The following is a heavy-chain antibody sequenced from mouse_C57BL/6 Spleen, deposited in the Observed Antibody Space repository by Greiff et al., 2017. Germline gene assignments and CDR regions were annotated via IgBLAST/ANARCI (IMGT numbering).Heavy chain of an antibody. Sequence: EVKLQESGPGLAKPSQSLSLTCPVTGYSITSGYYWTWIRQFPGNKLEWMGYISHDGSNNSNHSLKNPLPITPATSKNQFFLKLNSVTTEDTATYYGAYDCDEGYAMDYWGQGTSVTVSS. CDR3: AYDCDEGYAMDY. CDR1: GYSITSGYY. J-gene: IGHJ4*01. D-gene: IGHD2-4*01. V-gene: IGHV3-6*01. CDR2: ISHDGSN.